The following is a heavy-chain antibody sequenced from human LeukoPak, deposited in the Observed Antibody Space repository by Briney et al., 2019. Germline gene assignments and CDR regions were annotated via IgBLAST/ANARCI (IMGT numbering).Heavy chain of an antibody. J-gene: IGHJ5*02. CDR2: MNPNSGNT. CDR3: ARADEGRDWFDP. CDR1: GYTFTSYD. Sequence: ASVKVSCKASGYTFTSYDINWVRQATGQGLEWMGWMNPNSGNTAYAQKFQGRVTITRNTSISTAYMELSSLRSEDTAVYYCARADEGRDWFDPWGQGTLVTVSS. V-gene: IGHV1-8*03.